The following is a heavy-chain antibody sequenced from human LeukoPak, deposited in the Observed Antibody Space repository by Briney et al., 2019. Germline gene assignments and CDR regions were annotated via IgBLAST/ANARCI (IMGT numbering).Heavy chain of an antibody. CDR2: ISVSGGST. V-gene: IGHV3-23*01. CDR3: AKDHRSGEGGY. Sequence: PGGSLRLSCAASGFTFSSYAMSWVRQAPGKGLEWVSAISVSGGSTYYADSVKGRFTISRDNSKDTLYLQMNSLRAEDTAVYYCAKDHRSGEGGYGAQGTLVTVSS. CDR1: GFTFSSYA. J-gene: IGHJ4*02. D-gene: IGHD2-15*01.